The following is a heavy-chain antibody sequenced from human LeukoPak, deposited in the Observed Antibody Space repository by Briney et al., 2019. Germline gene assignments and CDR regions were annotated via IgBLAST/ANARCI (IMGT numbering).Heavy chain of an antibody. CDR3: ARGGYSSWFYYGMDV. J-gene: IGHJ6*02. D-gene: IGHD6-13*01. CDR2: IIPILGIA. Sequence: SVKVSCKASGYTFTGYYIHWVRQAPGQGLEWMGRIIPILGIANYAQKFQGRVTITADKSTSTAYMELSSLRSEDTAVYYCARGGYSSWFYYGMDVWGQGTTVTVSS. V-gene: IGHV1-69*04. CDR1: GYTFTGYY.